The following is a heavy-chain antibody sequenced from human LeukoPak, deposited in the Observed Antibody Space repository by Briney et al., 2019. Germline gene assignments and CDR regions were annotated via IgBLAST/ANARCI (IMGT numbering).Heavy chain of an antibody. D-gene: IGHD6-13*01. Sequence: ASVKVSCKASGGTFISYAISWVRQAPGQGLEWMGRIIPILGIANYAQKFQGRVTITADKSTSTAYMELSSLRSEDTAVYYCARVGILDIAAAGTAEYYFDYWGQGTLVTVSS. V-gene: IGHV1-69*04. CDR3: ARVGILDIAAAGTAEYYFDY. CDR1: GGTFISYA. J-gene: IGHJ4*02. CDR2: IIPILGIA.